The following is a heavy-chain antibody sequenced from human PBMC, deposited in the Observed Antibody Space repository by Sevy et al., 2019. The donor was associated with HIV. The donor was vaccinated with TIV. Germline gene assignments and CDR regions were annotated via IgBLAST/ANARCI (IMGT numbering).Heavy chain of an antibody. V-gene: IGHV3-66*02. CDR3: AREATRYCSGGDCSRRNYYFYMDI. Sequence: GGSLRLSCAASGFTVGSTYMSWVRQAPGKGLEWVSIIYSGGNTYYADSVKGRSIISRDDSRNTLYLQMNSLRGEDTAVYFCAREATRYCSGGDCSRRNYYFYMDIWGKGTTVTVSS. CDR2: IYSGGNT. D-gene: IGHD2-15*01. J-gene: IGHJ6*03. CDR1: GFTVGSTY.